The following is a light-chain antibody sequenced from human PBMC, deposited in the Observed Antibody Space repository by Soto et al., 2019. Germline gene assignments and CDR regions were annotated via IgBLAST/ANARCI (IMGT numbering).Light chain of an antibody. CDR2: GAS. Sequence: EIVMTQSPATPSVSPVERATLSCRASQSVSNNYLAWYQQKPGQAPRLLIYGASNRATGIPDRFSGSGSGTDFTLTISGLEPEDFAVYYCQQYGSSGTFGQGTKVDIK. J-gene: IGKJ1*01. CDR3: QQYGSSGT. V-gene: IGKV3-20*01. CDR1: QSVSNNY.